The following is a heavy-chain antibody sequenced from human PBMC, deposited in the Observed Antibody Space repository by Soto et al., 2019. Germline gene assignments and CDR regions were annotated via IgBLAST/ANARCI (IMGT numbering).Heavy chain of an antibody. CDR3: ARRGSGSYSDY. CDR2: IYYSGST. J-gene: IGHJ4*02. D-gene: IGHD3-10*01. CDR1: GGSISSSSYY. Sequence: SETLSLTCTVSGGSISSSSYYWGWIRQPPGKGLEWIGSIYYSGSTYYNPSLKSRVTISVDTSKNQFSLKLSSVTAADTAVYYCARRGSGSYSDYWGQGTMVTVS. V-gene: IGHV4-39*01.